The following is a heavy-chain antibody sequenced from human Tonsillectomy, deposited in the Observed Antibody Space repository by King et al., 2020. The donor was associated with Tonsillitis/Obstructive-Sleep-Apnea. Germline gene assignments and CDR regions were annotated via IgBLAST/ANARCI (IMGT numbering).Heavy chain of an antibody. CDR2: FDPEDGEP. J-gene: IGHJ5*02. Sequence: QLVQSGAEVKKPGASVKVSCKVSGNTLSELYMHWVRQAPGKGLEWMGGFDPEDGEPIYAQRFQGRVTMTEDTTTDTVYMELSRLRSEDTAVYYCTTVYCSRTSCSKDWFDPWGQGTLVTVSA. V-gene: IGHV1-24*01. CDR1: GNTLSELY. D-gene: IGHD2-2*01. CDR3: TTVYCSRTSCSKDWFDP.